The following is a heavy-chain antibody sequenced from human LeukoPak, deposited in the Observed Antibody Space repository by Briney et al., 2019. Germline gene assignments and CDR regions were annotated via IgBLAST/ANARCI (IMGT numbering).Heavy chain of an antibody. D-gene: IGHD3-10*02. V-gene: IGHV3-74*01. CDR1: GFTFSSYW. CDR2: IKSDGSST. J-gene: IGHJ4*02. Sequence: PGGSLRLSCAASGFTFSSYWMHWVRQAPGKGLVWVSRIKSDGSSTNYADSVKGRFTISRDNAKNSVYLQMNSLRVEDTAIYYCARDQYSYVWGDWGQGTLVTVST. CDR3: ARDQYSYVWGD.